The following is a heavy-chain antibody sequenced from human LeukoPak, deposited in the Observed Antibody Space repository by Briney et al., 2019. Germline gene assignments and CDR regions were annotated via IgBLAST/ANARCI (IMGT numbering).Heavy chain of an antibody. J-gene: IGHJ4*02. D-gene: IGHD5-18*01. V-gene: IGHV3-49*04. Sequence: GRSLRLSCTASGFTFGDDAMSWVRQAPGKGLEWVGFIRSKAYGGTTEYAASVKGRFTISRDESKSIAYLQMNSLKTEDTAVYYCTRVRGYSYGFDYWGQGTLVTVSS. CDR2: IRSKAYGGTT. CDR1: GFTFGDDA. CDR3: TRVRGYSYGFDY.